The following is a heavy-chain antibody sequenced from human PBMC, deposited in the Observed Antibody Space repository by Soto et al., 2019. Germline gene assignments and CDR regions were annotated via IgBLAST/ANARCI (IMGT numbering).Heavy chain of an antibody. Sequence: GGSLRLSCKVSGFTLSTSAMNWVRQAPGKGLEWVSYINTDGDVRHYADSVKGRFTVSRDNAKNLVYLKMNNVGADETAVYFCTRRDVFDLWGQGATVTVSS. CDR3: TRRDVFDL. CDR1: GFTLSTSA. CDR2: INTDGDVR. V-gene: IGHV3-48*01. J-gene: IGHJ3*01.